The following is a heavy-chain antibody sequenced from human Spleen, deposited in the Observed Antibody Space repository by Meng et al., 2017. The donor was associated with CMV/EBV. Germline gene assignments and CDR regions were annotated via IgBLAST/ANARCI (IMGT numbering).Heavy chain of an antibody. J-gene: IGHJ5*01. D-gene: IGHD5-18*01. CDR2: ISDSGDSP. V-gene: IGHV3-23*01. CDR1: GFTFKSYA. Sequence: GESLKISCTASGFTFKSYAMTWVRQAPGKGLEWISLISDSGDSPYYADSVKVRFTISRDNPKNMVYLQMKILRADDTARYYCAKTLNGYGGEDSWGQGTLVTVSS. CDR3: AKTLNGYGGEDS.